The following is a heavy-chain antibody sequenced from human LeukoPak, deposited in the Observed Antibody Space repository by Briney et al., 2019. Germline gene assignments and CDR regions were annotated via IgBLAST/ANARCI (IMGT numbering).Heavy chain of an antibody. CDR2: INPNSGGT. J-gene: IGHJ6*03. Sequence: ASVKVSCKASGYTFTGYYMHWVRQAPGQGLEWMGWINPNSGGTNYAQKFQGRVTMTRDTSISTAYMELSGLRSDDTAVHYCARERLAPYYYYYYYMDVWGKGTTVTVSS. CDR3: ARERLAPYYYYYYYMDV. D-gene: IGHD3-3*02. CDR1: GYTFTGYY. V-gene: IGHV1-2*02.